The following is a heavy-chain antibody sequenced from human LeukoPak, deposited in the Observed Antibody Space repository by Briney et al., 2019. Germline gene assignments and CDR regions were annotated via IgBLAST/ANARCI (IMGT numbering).Heavy chain of an antibody. CDR2: ITWNSGEI. D-gene: IGHD3-10*01. CDR1: GFTFDNYA. V-gene: IGHV3-9*01. Sequence: GGSLRLSCAAFGFTFDNYAMHWVRQAPGKGLEWVSGITWNSGEIDYADSVKGRFTISSDNSKNTLYLQMNNLRGEDTAVYYCARGIVRGVSAPDYWGQGTLVTVSS. J-gene: IGHJ4*02. CDR3: ARGIVRGVSAPDY.